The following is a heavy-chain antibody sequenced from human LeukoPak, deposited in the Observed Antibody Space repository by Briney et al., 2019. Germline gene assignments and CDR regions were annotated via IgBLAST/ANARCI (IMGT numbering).Heavy chain of an antibody. CDR1: GFTFSSYW. J-gene: IGHJ5*02. CDR3: ARVASGSYYRPLDHWFDP. CDR2: IKQDGSEK. D-gene: IGHD1-26*01. V-gene: IGHV3-7*01. Sequence: GGSLRLSCAASGFTFSSYWMSWVRQAPGKGLEWVANIKQDGSEKYYVDSVKGRFTISRDNAKNSLYLQMNSLRAEDTAVYYCARVASGSYYRPLDHWFDPWGQGTLVTVSS.